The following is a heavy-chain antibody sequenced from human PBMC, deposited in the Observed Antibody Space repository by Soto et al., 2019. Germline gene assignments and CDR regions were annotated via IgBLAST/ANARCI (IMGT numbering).Heavy chain of an antibody. V-gene: IGHV3-9*01. CDR1: GFIFKDYA. CDR3: AKDIRDMVVVVATNGYFDL. Sequence: EVQLVESGGGLVQPGGSLRLSCVASGFIFKDYAMHWVRQTSGKGLEWVSGIHWSSGNIGYADSVEGRFTISRDNAKSSLYLQMNNLRPEDTALYYCAKDIRDMVVVVATNGYFDLWGRGTLVTVSS. D-gene: IGHD3-22*01. CDR2: IHWSSGNI. J-gene: IGHJ2*01.